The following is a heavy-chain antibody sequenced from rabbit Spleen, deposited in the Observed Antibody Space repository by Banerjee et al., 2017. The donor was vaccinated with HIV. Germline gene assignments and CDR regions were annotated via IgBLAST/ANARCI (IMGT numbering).Heavy chain of an antibody. CDR2: IGTRDGST. V-gene: IGHV1S43*01. CDR3: ARGGGL. CDR1: GIDFSNYYY. J-gene: IGHJ4*01. Sequence: QSLEESGGGLVKPGGTLPLTCKASGIDFSNYYYMYWVRQAPGKGLVLIAWIGTRDGSTCFASWVNGPSTISRNTSINTVALKMTSLTAADTATSFCARGGGLWGPGTLVTVS.